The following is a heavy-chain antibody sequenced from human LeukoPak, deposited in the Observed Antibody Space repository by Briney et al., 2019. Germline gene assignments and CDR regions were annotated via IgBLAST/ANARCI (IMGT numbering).Heavy chain of an antibody. CDR1: GYTFTGSY. Sequence: GSVKLSCKASGYTFTGSYMHWVRQAPGQGLEWMGLINFNSGSTNYAHKFQVRFTITRDTSMSTAYLEMSRLRSDDTAVDYWASAPLSRPARVFDYWGQGTLVPVSS. V-gene: IGHV1-2*02. CDR2: INFNSGST. J-gene: IGHJ4*02. D-gene: IGHD2-2*01. CDR3: ASAPLSRPARVFDY.